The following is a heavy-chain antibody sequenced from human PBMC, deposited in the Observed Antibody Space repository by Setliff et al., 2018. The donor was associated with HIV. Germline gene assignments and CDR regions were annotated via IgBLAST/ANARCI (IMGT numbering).Heavy chain of an antibody. CDR1: GFTFSHAW. Sequence: PGGSLRLSCAASGFTFSHAWMTWVRQAPGKVLEWVGRIKTKSDGETADYAAPVKGRFTISRDDSKNTLYLQMNSLKNEDTAVYYCTTNLPRPEALRQSGVDPWGQGALVTAPQ. CDR3: TTNLPRPEALRQSGVDP. J-gene: IGHJ5*02. D-gene: IGHD3-10*01. V-gene: IGHV3-15*01. CDR2: IKTKSDGETA.